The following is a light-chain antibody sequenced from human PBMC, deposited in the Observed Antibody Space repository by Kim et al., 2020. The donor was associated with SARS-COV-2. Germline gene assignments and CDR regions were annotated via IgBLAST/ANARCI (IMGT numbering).Light chain of an antibody. J-gene: IGKJ1*01. CDR3: QQLWA. Sequence: EIVLTQSPGTLSLSPGESATLSCRASQRATTSYLAWYQQKPGQAPRLLIYGASSRATGIPDRFSGSGSGTDFTLTISRLEAEDFSVYYGQQLWAFGQGTKVDIK. CDR1: QRATTSY. CDR2: GAS. V-gene: IGKV3-20*01.